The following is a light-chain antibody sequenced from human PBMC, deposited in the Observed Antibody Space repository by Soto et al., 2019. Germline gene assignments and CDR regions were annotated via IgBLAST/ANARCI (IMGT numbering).Light chain of an antibody. Sequence: NFMLTQPHSVSESPGKTVTISCTRSSGSIASNYVQWYHQRPGNAPTIVMYEDNQRPSGVPDRFSGSIDRSSNSASLTISGLKTEDEGDFYCQSYDSSNWVFGGGTKLTVL. CDR2: EDN. CDR3: QSYDSSNWV. CDR1: SGSIASNY. V-gene: IGLV6-57*04. J-gene: IGLJ3*02.